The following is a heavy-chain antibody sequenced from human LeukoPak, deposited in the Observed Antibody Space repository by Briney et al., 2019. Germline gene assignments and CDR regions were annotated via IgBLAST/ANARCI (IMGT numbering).Heavy chain of an antibody. Sequence: SETLSLTCAVYGGSFSGYYWSWIRQPPGKGLEWIGEINHSGSTNYNPSLKSRVTISVDTSKNQFSLKLSSVTAADTAVYYCASRGIKPYYDFWSGYFMMEDYWGQGTLVTVSS. V-gene: IGHV4-34*01. D-gene: IGHD3-3*01. CDR3: ASRGIKPYYDFWSGYFMMEDY. CDR1: GGSFSGYY. CDR2: INHSGST. J-gene: IGHJ4*02.